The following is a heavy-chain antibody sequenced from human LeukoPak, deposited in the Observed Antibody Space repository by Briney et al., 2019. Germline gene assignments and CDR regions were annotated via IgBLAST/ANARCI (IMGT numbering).Heavy chain of an antibody. J-gene: IGHJ3*02. V-gene: IGHV4-39*07. Sequence: SETLSLTCTVSGGSISSSSYYWGWIRQPPGKGLEWIGSIYYSGSIYYNPSLKSRVTISVDTSKNQFSLKLSSVTAADTAVYYCAREYGYSYGYRGAFDIWGQGTMVTVSS. CDR1: GGSISSSSYY. CDR2: IYYSGSI. CDR3: AREYGYSYGYRGAFDI. D-gene: IGHD5-18*01.